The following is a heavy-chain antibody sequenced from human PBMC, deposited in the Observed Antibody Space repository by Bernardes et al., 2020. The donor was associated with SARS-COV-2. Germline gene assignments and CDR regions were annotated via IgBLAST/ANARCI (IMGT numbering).Heavy chain of an antibody. V-gene: IGHV4-59*08. CDR3: ARQATSRLVVTGASDYFYYYMDV. J-gene: IGHJ6*03. CDR1: GDSMTAYY. Sequence: SETLSLTCTVSGDSMTAYYWSWIRQSPGKGLEWLGNIYYSGSTKYNPSLKSRVIISVDTSKNQFSLRLTSVTAADTAVYFCARQATSRLVVTGASDYFYYYMDVWGKGTTVTVSS. CDR2: IYYSGST. D-gene: IGHD2-2*01.